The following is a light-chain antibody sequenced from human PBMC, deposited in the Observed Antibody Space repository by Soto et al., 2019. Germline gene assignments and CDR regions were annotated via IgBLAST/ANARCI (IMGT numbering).Light chain of an antibody. CDR2: RAS. V-gene: IGKV1-5*03. J-gene: IGKJ4*01. CDR3: QQYKSYSLT. CDR1: ESIDHW. Sequence: DIQMTQSPSTLSASVGDRVTITCRASESIDHWLAWYQQRPGKAPKLLIYRASILESGVPSSFSGSGSGTEFTLTITSLQPDDFATYYCQQYKSYSLTFGGGTKVEI.